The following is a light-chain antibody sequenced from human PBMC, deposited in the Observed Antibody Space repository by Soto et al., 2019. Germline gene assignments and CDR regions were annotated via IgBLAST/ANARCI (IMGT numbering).Light chain of an antibody. CDR3: QHYNSYSEA. J-gene: IGKJ1*01. CDR2: KTS. Sequence: DIQMTQSPSTLSGSVGDRVTITCRASQTISSWLAWYQQKPGKAPKLLNYKTSTLKSGVPSRFSGSRSGTEFTLTISSLQPDDFATYYGQHYNSYSEAFGQGTKVELK. V-gene: IGKV1-5*03. CDR1: QTISSW.